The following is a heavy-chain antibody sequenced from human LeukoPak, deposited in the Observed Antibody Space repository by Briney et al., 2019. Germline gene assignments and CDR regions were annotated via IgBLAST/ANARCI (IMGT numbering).Heavy chain of an antibody. D-gene: IGHD2-15*01. Sequence: GESLKISCKASGYNFSKRWIGWVRQMPGKGLEWMGIIYPGDSDTQYSPSIQGQVPISADKSISTAYLQWSSLKASDTAMYYCARQEYCSGGSCYTWFDPWGQGTLVTVSS. CDR1: GYNFSKRW. J-gene: IGHJ5*02. V-gene: IGHV5-51*01. CDR2: IYPGDSDT. CDR3: ARQEYCSGGSCYTWFDP.